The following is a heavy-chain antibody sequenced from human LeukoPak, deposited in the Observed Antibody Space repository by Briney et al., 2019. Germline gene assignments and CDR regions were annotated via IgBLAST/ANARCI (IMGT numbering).Heavy chain of an antibody. CDR1: GFTFVDYG. Sequence: GGSLRLSCATSGFTFVDYGLSWVRRAPGKGLEWLCAINYNGAITDYADSVKGRFTISPDNAKNSLYLRMDTLRAEDTALYYCARDRLGPSFSVSHFDLWGQGTLVTVSS. CDR2: INYNGAIT. V-gene: IGHV3-20*04. D-gene: IGHD3-3*02. J-gene: IGHJ4*02. CDR3: ARDRLGPSFSVSHFDL.